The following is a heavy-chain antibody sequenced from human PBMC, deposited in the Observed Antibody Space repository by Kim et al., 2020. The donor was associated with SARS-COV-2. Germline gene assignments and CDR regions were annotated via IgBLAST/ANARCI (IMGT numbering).Heavy chain of an antibody. D-gene: IGHD6-13*01. CDR2: TTASGDTT. J-gene: IGHJ4*02. CDR3: AKTPRIAAAGDY. Sequence: GGSLRLSCAASGFTFTNYAMTWVRQAPGKGLEWVSATTASGDTTYYAGSVRGRFTISRDNSKNTLYLQMSSLRAEDTALYYCAKTPRIAAAGDYWGQGTLVTVSS. CDR1: GFTFTNYA. V-gene: IGHV3-23*01.